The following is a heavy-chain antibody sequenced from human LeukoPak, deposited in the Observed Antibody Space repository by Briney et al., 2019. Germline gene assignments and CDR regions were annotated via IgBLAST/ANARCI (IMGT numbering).Heavy chain of an antibody. CDR2: INPNSGGT. D-gene: IGHD3-10*01. CDR3: AHEGQLLWFGEPKNWFDP. J-gene: IGHJ5*02. V-gene: IGHV1-2*02. Sequence: ASVKVSCKASGYTFTGYYMHWVRQAPGQGLEWMGWINPNSGGTNYAQKFQGRVTMTRDTSISTAYMELSRLRSDDTAVYYCAHEGQLLWFGEPKNWFDPWGQGTLVTVSS. CDR1: GYTFTGYY.